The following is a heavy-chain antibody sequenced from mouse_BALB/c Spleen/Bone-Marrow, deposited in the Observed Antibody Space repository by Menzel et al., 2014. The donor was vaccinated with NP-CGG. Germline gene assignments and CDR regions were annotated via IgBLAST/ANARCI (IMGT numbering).Heavy chain of an antibody. CDR2: INTNGGNT. CDR1: GFTFXSYG. J-gene: IGHJ2*01. V-gene: IGHV5-6-3*01. CDR3: ARGLDY. Sequence: EVQVVESGGGLVQPGGSLKLSCAASGFTFXSYGMSWVRRTPDKRLELVATINTNGGNTYYPDSVKGRFTISRDNAKNTLYLQMSSLKSEDTAMYYCARGLDYWGQGTTLTVSS.